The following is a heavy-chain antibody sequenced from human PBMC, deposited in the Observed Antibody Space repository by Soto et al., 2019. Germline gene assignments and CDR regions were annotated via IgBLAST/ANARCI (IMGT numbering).Heavy chain of an antibody. J-gene: IGHJ5*02. CDR1: GGTFSSYA. V-gene: IGHV1-69*01. Sequence: QVQLVQSGAEVKKPGSSVKVSCKASGGTFSSYAISWVRQAPGQGLEWMGGIIPIFGTANYAQKFQGRVTITADETPSTAYMELSSVRSEDTAVYYCARGGMVVVPALNWFDPWGQGTLVTVSS. D-gene: IGHD2-2*01. CDR3: ARGGMVVVPALNWFDP. CDR2: IIPIFGTA.